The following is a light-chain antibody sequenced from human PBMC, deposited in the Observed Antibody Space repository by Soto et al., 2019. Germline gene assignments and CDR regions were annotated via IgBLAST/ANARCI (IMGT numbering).Light chain of an antibody. V-gene: IGLV2-14*01. Sequence: QSVLTHPASVSGSPGQSITISCSGTTNDIGGYNYVSWYQHHPGKVPKVIIYEVRNRPSGVSNRFSGSKSGNTASLTISGLQAEDEADYYCCSYTVSATLVFGGGTKLTVL. CDR1: TNDIGGYNY. J-gene: IGLJ3*02. CDR2: EVR. CDR3: CSYTVSATLV.